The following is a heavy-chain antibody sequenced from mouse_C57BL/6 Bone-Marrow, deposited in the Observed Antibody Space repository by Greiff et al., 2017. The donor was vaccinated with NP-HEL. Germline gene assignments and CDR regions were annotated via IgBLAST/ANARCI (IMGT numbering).Heavy chain of an antibody. J-gene: IGHJ1*03. CDR2: GQGLEWIG. Sequence: VQLQQSGPELPRPWASVKISCQAFYTFSRRVHFAIRDTNYWMQWVKQRPGQGLEWIGAIYPGNGDTSYNQKFKGKATLTADKSSSTAYMQLSSLTSEDSAVYYCAWVYGSSYGWYFDVWGTGTTVTVSS. CDR1: YTFSRRVH. D-gene: IGHD1-1*01. V-gene: IGHV1-87*01. CDR3: SEDSAVYYCAWVYGSSYGWYFDV.